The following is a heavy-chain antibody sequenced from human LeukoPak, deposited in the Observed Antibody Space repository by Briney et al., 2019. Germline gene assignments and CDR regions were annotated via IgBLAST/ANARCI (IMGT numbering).Heavy chain of an antibody. CDR1: GYTLTELS. J-gene: IGHJ4*02. CDR3: ATQSSDPDYYDSSDSAEGVKE. V-gene: IGHV1-24*01. Sequence: ASVKVSCKVSGYTLTELSMHWVRQAPGKGLEWMGGFDPEDGETIYAQRFQGRVTMTEDTSTDTAYMELSSLRSEDTAVYYCATQSSDPDYYDSSDSAEGVKEWGQGTLVTVSS. D-gene: IGHD3-22*01. CDR2: FDPEDGET.